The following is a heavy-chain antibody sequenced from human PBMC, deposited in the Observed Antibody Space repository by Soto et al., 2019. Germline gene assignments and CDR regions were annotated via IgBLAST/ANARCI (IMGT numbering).Heavy chain of an antibody. J-gene: IGHJ4*02. CDR1: GGTFSSTA. CDR2: IIPKFKLA. Sequence: QVQLVQSGADVKKPGSSVKVSCKASGGTFSSTALSWVRQAPGQGLEWMGGIIPKFKLANYAQRFQGRATFPADESTSTAYMELSSLRSEDTAVYYCAPRAVTAFDFDYWGQGTLVTVSS. V-gene: IGHV1-69*12. D-gene: IGHD2-21*02. CDR3: APRAVTAFDFDY.